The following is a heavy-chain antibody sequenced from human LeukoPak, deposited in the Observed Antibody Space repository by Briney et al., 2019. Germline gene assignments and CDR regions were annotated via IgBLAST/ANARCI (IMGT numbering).Heavy chain of an antibody. CDR3: AKDHGKGSKPNNKYYYYGMDV. CDR2: ISWNSGSI. D-gene: IGHD6-13*01. V-gene: IGHV3-9*01. Sequence: PGGSLRLSCAASGFTFDDYAMHWVRQAPGKGLEWVSGISWNSGSIGYADSVKGRFAISRDNAKNSLYLQMNSLRAEDTALYYCAKDHGKGSKPNNKYYYYGMDVWGQGTTVTVSS. J-gene: IGHJ6*02. CDR1: GFTFDDYA.